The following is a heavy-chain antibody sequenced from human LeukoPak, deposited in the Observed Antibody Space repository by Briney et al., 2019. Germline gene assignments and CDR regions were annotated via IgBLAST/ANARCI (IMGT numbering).Heavy chain of an antibody. CDR3: ARGVRTDY. V-gene: IGHV4-34*01. Sequence: PSETLSLTCAVYGGSFSGFYWGWIRPPPGKGLEWIGEINHSGNTNYNPSLKSRVTISVDTSKKQFSLKLSSVTAADTAVYYCARGVRTDYWGQGTLVTVSS. J-gene: IGHJ4*02. CDR2: INHSGNT. CDR1: GGSFSGFY.